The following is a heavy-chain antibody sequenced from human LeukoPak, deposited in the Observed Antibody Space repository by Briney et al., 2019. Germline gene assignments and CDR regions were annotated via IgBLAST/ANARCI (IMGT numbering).Heavy chain of an antibody. V-gene: IGHV3-7*05. J-gene: IGHJ4*02. CDR2: IKQDGSDK. CDR3: ARGGTTTWVEDY. D-gene: IGHD2-2*01. Sequence: GGSLRLSCAASGFTFSSYWMSWARQAPGEGLEWVANIKQDGSDKYYVDSVKGRFTISRDNAENSVFLQMNSLRAEDTAVYYCARGGTTTWVEDYWGQGTLVTVSS. CDR1: GFTFSSYW.